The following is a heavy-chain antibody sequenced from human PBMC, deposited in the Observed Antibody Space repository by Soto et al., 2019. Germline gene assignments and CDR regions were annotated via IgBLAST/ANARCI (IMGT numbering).Heavy chain of an antibody. V-gene: IGHV3-11*05. CDR2: IDSSTKYT. CDR3: AREYYYTMDV. J-gene: IGHJ6*02. Sequence: QVQLVESGGGLVRPGGSLRLSCEASGFTFRDYYMTWFRQAPGKGLEWLSYIDSSTKYTNYADSVKGRFTISRDNAKNSLYLQMNSLRADDMAVYYWAREYYYTMDVWGQGTMVTVSS. CDR1: GFTFRDYY.